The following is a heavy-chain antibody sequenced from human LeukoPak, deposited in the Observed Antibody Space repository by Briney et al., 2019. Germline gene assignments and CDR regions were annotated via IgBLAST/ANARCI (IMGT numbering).Heavy chain of an antibody. D-gene: IGHD5-12*01. V-gene: IGHV1-2*02. CDR3: ARTERGYSGSAFDY. Sequence: ASVKVSCKASGYTFTGYYMHWVRQAPGQGLERMGWINPNSGGTNYAQKFQGRVTMTRDTSISTAYMELNRLRSDDTAVYYCARTERGYSGSAFDYWGQGTLVTVSS. J-gene: IGHJ4*02. CDR2: INPNSGGT. CDR1: GYTFTGYY.